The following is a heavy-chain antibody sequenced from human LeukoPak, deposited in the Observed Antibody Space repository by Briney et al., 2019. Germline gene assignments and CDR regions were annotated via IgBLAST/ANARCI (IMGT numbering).Heavy chain of an antibody. CDR1: GGSISSGGYS. V-gene: IGHV4-39*01. D-gene: IGHD1-7*01. J-gene: IGHJ4*02. CDR2: IYYSGST. Sequence: SETLSLTCAVSGGSISSGGYSWRWIRQPPGKGLEWIGSIYYSGSTYYNPSLKSRGTISVDTSKNQFSLKLSSVTAADTAAYYCARPGTTSAPGYYFDYWGQGTLVTVSS. CDR3: ARPGTTSAPGYYFDY.